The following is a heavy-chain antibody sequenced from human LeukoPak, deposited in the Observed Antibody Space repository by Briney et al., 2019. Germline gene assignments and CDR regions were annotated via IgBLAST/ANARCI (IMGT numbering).Heavy chain of an antibody. J-gene: IGHJ4*02. CDR3: ARQEGDSSGWYAIDY. V-gene: IGHV4-39*01. CDR2: IYYSGST. CDR1: GGSISSSSYY. Sequence: SETLSLTCTVSGGSISSSSYYWGWIRQPPGKGLEWIGSIYYSGSTYYNPSLKSRVTISVDTSKNQFSLKLSSVTAADTAVYYCARQEGDSSGWYAIDYWGQGTLVTVSS. D-gene: IGHD6-19*01.